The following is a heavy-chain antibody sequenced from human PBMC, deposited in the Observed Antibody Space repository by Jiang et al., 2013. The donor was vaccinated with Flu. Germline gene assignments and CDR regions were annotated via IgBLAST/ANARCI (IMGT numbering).Heavy chain of an antibody. CDR3: AKDPYYYYGMDV. Sequence: QLLESGGGLVQPGGSLRLSCAASGFTFSSYAMSWVRQAPGKGLEWVSGISGSGDSTYYADSVKGRFTISRDNSKNTLYLQMNSLRAEDTAVYYCAKDPYYYYGMDVWGKGTTVTVSS. CDR1: GFTFSSYA. V-gene: IGHV3-23*01. CDR2: ISGSGDST. J-gene: IGHJ6*04.